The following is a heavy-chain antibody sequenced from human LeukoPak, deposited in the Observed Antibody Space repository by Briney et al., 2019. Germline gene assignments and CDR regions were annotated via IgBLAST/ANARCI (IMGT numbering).Heavy chain of an antibody. CDR1: GASISSGGY. D-gene: IGHD4-23*01. V-gene: IGHV4-4*02. Sequence: PSETLSLTCALSGASISSGGYWSWVRQPPGKGLEWIGQIYFSGSANYNPSLESRVIMSLDKSRNQLSLRLNSVTAADTAVYYCARHGSYSLGFWGQGALVTVSS. CDR2: IYFSGSA. J-gene: IGHJ4*02. CDR3: ARHGSYSLGF.